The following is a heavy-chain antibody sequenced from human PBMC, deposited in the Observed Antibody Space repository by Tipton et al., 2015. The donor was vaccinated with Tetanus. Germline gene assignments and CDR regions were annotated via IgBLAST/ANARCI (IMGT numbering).Heavy chain of an antibody. CDR2: IYYSGST. CDR1: AGSISNYY. V-gene: IGHV4-59*12. D-gene: IGHD2-2*01. CDR3: ARAGYCSSTSCYSMRYYGMDV. J-gene: IGHJ6*02. Sequence: TLSLTCTVSAGSISNYYWTWIRQPPGKGLEWIGYIYYSGSTKYNPSLKSRVTISVDTSKNQFSLKLSSVTAADTAVYYCARAGYCSSTSCYSMRYYGMDVWGQGTTVTVSS.